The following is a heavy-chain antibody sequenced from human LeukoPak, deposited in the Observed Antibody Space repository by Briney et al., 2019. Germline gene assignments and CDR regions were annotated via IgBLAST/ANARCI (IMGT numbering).Heavy chain of an antibody. CDR1: GFTFSSYS. D-gene: IGHD6-19*01. Sequence: GSLRLSCAASGFTFSSYSMNWVRQAPGKGLEWVAVISYDGSNKYYADSVKGRFTISRDNSKNTLYLQMNSLRAEDTAVYYCARGGWSPRPHDAFDIWGQGTMVTVSS. CDR3: ARGGWSPRPHDAFDI. V-gene: IGHV3-30*03. J-gene: IGHJ3*02. CDR2: ISYDGSNK.